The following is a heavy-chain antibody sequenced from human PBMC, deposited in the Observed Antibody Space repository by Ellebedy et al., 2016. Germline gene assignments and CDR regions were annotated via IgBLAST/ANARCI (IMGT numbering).Heavy chain of an antibody. V-gene: IGHV5-51*01. CDR1: GYSFTSYW. Sequence: GESLKISXKGSGYSFTSYWIGWVRQMPGKGLEWMGIIYPGDSDTRYSPSFQGQVTISADKSISTAYLQWSSLKASDTAMYYCATPHMVGATHDAFDIWGQGTMVTVSS. CDR2: IYPGDSDT. CDR3: ATPHMVGATHDAFDI. D-gene: IGHD1-26*01. J-gene: IGHJ3*02.